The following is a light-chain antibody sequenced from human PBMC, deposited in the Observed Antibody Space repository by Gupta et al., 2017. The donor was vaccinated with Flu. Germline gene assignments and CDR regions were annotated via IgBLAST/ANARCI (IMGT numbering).Light chain of an antibody. V-gene: IGKV4-1*01. Sequence: NCKSSQSVLYSSNNKNYLAWYQQKPGQPPKLLIYWASTRESGVPDRFSGSGSGTDFTLTISSLQAEDVAVYYCQQYYSTALTFGGGTKVEIK. CDR2: WAS. J-gene: IGKJ4*01. CDR3: QQYYSTALT. CDR1: QSVLYSSNNKNY.